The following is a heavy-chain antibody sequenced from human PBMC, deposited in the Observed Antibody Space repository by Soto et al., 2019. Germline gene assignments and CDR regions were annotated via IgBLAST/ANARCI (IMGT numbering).Heavy chain of an antibody. V-gene: IGHV4-31*03. J-gene: IGHJ5*02. Sequence: SETLSLTCTVSGGSIGSGGYYWSWIRQHPGKGLEWIGYIYYSGSTYYNPSLKSRVTISVDTSKNQFSLKLSSVTAADTAVYYCARDRASRKWAPKVHNWFDPWGQGTLVTVSS. CDR1: GGSIGSGGYY. D-gene: IGHD1-1*01. CDR2: IYYSGST. CDR3: ARDRASRKWAPKVHNWFDP.